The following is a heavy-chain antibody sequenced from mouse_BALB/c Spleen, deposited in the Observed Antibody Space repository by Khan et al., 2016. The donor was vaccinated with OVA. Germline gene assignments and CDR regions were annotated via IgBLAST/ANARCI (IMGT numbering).Heavy chain of an antibody. Sequence: QIQLVQSGPELKKPGETVKISCKASGYTFTNYGMNWVKRAPGKGLKWMGWINTCTGEPTYADDFKGRFAFSLETSASTAYLQINNLKNEDTATYFCARSNGNYWFAYWGQGTLVTVSA. CDR3: ARSNGNYWFAY. CDR2: INTCTGEP. V-gene: IGHV9-3-1*01. J-gene: IGHJ3*01. CDR1: GYTFTNYG. D-gene: IGHD2-1*01.